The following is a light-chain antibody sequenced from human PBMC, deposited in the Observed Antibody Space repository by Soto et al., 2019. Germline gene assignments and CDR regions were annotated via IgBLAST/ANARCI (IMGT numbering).Light chain of an antibody. V-gene: IGLV2-14*01. J-gene: IGLJ1*01. CDR1: SSDVGGYNY. CDR3: SSYTSSSAYV. Sequence: LTQPASVSGSPGQSITISGTGNSSDVGGYNYVSWYQQHPGKAPKLMIYEVSNRPSGVSNRFSGSKSGNTASLTISGLQAEDEADYYCSSYTSSSAYVFGTGTKVTVL. CDR2: EVS.